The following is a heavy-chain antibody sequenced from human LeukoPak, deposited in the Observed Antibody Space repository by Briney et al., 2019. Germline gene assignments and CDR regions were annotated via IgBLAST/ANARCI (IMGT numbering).Heavy chain of an antibody. Sequence: GGSLRLSCAASGFTFSRFAMSWVRQAPGKGLEWVSGFSGSGGSTYYADSVKGRFTISRDNAKNSLYLQMNSLRAEDTAVYYCAREAVVYDYVWGSYRYEHYFDYWGQGTLVTVSS. D-gene: IGHD3-16*02. CDR2: FSGSGGST. CDR3: AREAVVYDYVWGSYRYEHYFDY. CDR1: GFTFSRFA. V-gene: IGHV3-23*01. J-gene: IGHJ4*02.